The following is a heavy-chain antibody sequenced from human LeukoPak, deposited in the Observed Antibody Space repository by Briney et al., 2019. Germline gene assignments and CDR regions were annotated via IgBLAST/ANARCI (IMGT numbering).Heavy chain of an antibody. CDR3: ARTRWLQFYFDY. CDR2: ISGSGGST. CDR1: GFIYSNCV. V-gene: IGHV3-23*01. D-gene: IGHD5-24*01. Sequence: PGGSLRLSCGASGFIYSNCVMSWVRQAPGKGLEWVSGISGSGGSTYYADSVKGRFTISRDNSKNTLYLQMNSLRVEDTAVYYCARTRWLQFYFDYWGQGTLVTVSS. J-gene: IGHJ4*02.